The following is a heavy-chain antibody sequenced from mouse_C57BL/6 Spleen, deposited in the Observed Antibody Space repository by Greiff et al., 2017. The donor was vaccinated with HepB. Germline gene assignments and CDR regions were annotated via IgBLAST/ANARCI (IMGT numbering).Heavy chain of an antibody. J-gene: IGHJ2*01. V-gene: IGHV1-64*01. CDR2: IHPNSGST. D-gene: IGHD1-1*01. CDR1: GYTFTSYW. Sequence: QVHVKQSGAELVKPGASVKLSCKASGYTFTSYWMHWVKQRPGQGLEWIGMIHPNSGSTNYNEKFKSKATLTVDKSSSTAYMQLSSLTSEDSAVYYCARTEDGSSPDYWGQGTTLTVSS. CDR3: ARTEDGSSPDY.